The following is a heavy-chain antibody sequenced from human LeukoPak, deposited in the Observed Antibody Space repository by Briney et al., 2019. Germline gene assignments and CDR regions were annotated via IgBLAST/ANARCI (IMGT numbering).Heavy chain of an antibody. J-gene: IGHJ5*02. D-gene: IGHD2-21*01. CDR2: IYYSGST. CDR1: GGSISGYY. Sequence: PSETLSLTCSVSGGSISGYYWSWIRQPPGKGLEWIGYIYYSGSTNYNPSLKSRVTISLDTSKNQFSLKLSSVTPADTAVYYCARYSNAYAGARWFDHWGQGTLVTVS. CDR3: ARYSNAYAGARWFDH. V-gene: IGHV4-59*01.